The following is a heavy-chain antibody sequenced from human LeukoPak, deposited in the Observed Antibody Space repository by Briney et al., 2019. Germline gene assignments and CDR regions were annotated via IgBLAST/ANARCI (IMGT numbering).Heavy chain of an antibody. Sequence: ASVKVSCKVSGYTLTELSMHWVRQAPGKGLEWMGGFDPEDGETIYAQKFQGRVTMTGDTSTDTAYMELSSLRSEDTAVYYCATVLHYYGSGTNWFNPWGQGTLVTVSS. CDR1: GYTLTELS. CDR2: FDPEDGET. D-gene: IGHD3-10*01. CDR3: ATVLHYYGSGTNWFNP. V-gene: IGHV1-24*01. J-gene: IGHJ5*02.